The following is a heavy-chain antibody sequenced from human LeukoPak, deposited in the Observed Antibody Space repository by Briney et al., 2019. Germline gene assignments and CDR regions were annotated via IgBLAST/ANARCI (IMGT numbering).Heavy chain of an antibody. CDR1: GFTFSSYS. Sequence: PGGSLRLSCVASGFTFSSYSMNWVRQAPGKGLEWVSSISSTSNYIYYADSVKGRFTISRDNAKNSLYLQMNSLRAEDTALYYCTKDRGGSSQLGDAFDVWGQGTMVSVSS. V-gene: IGHV3-21*04. J-gene: IGHJ3*01. CDR3: TKDRGGSSQLGDAFDV. D-gene: IGHD1-26*01. CDR2: ISSTSNYI.